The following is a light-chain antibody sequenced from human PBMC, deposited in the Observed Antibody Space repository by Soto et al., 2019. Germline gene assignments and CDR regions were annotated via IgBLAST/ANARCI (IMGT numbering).Light chain of an antibody. V-gene: IGKV1-39*01. CDR2: GAS. Sequence: DIQMTQSPSSLSASVGDRVTITCRASQSISSYLNWYQQKPGKAPKLLIYGASSLQSGVPSRFSGSGSGTDFTLTISSLQPEDFTTYYCQQRYSTLTFGQGTKLAIK. CDR1: QSISSY. J-gene: IGKJ2*01. CDR3: QQRYSTLT.